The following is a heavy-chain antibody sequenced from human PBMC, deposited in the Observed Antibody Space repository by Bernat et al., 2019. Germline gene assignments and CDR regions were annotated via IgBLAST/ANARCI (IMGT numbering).Heavy chain of an antibody. CDR1: GFTFSFYA. V-gene: IGHV3-23*01. CDR3: AKDMRGYYRPSDY. J-gene: IGHJ4*02. Sequence: EVQLSESGGGLVQPGGSLRLSCEVSGFTFSFYAMNWVCQAPGKGLEWVSSIGGGGGDIYYPDSVRGRFTISRDNSKNTLYLQMNSLRAEDTAIYYCAKDMRGYYRPSDYWGQGTLVTVSS. D-gene: IGHD3-22*01. CDR2: IGGGGGDI.